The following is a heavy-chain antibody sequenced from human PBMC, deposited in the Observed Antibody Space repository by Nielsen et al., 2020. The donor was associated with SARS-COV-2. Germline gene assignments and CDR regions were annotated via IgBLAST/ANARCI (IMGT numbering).Heavy chain of an antibody. CDR3: ARDTVRHYYGSGSYPWFDP. J-gene: IGHJ5*02. Sequence: WIRQPPGKGLNWVANIKQDGSEKYYVDSVKGRFTISRDNAKNSLYLQMNSLRAEDTAVYYCARDTVRHYYGSGSYPWFDPWGQGTLVTVSS. D-gene: IGHD3-10*01. CDR2: IKQDGSEK. V-gene: IGHV3-7*01.